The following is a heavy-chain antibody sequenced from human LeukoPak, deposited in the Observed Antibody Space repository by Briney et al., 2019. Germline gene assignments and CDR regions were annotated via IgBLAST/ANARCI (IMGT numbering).Heavy chain of an antibody. D-gene: IGHD1-26*01. CDR1: GFTFDDYG. Sequence: GGSLRLSCAASGFTFDDYGMSWVRQAPGKGLEWVAVIWYDGSNKYYADSVKGRFTISRDNSKNTLYLQMNSLRAEDTAVYYCAREEWELPGNTYFDYWGQGTLVTVSS. J-gene: IGHJ4*02. CDR2: IWYDGSNK. V-gene: IGHV3-33*08. CDR3: AREEWELPGNTYFDY.